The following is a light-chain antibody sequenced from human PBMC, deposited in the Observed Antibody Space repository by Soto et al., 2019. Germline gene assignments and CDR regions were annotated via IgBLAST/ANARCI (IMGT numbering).Light chain of an antibody. CDR2: DAS. V-gene: IGKV3-11*01. Sequence: EIVLTQSPATLSLSPGERATLSCRASQSVSSYLAWYQQKPGQAPRLLIYDASNSATGIPARFSGSGSGTDFTLTICSLEPEDFAVYYCQQRSNWPRTFGQGTKVDIK. CDR1: QSVSSY. J-gene: IGKJ1*01. CDR3: QQRSNWPRT.